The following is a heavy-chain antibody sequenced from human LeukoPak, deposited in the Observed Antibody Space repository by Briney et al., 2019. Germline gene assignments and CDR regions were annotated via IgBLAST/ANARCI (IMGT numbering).Heavy chain of an antibody. CDR2: IYHSGTT. CDR1: GYSISSGYY. Sequence: SETLSLTCTVSGYSISSGYYWGWIRRPPGKGGEWIGTIYHSGTTYYNPSLKSRVTMSEDTSKNQFSLRLRSVTAADTAVYYCARGQARLAWFDPWGQGTLVTVSS. CDR3: ARGQARLAWFDP. J-gene: IGHJ5*02. V-gene: IGHV4-38-2*02. D-gene: IGHD6-19*01.